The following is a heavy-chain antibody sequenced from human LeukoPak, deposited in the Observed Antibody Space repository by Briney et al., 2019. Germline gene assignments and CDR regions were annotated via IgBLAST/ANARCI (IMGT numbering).Heavy chain of an antibody. CDR2: FDPEDGET. CDR1: GYTLTELS. D-gene: IGHD6-19*01. J-gene: IGHJ4*02. CDR3: ATQRGLHSSGWYDFDY. V-gene: IGHV1-24*01. Sequence: GASVKVSCKVSGYTLTELSMHWVRQAPGKGLEWMGGFDPEDGETIYAQKFQGRVTMTEDTSTDTAYMELSSLRSEDTAVYYCATQRGLHSSGWYDFDYRGQGTLVTVSS.